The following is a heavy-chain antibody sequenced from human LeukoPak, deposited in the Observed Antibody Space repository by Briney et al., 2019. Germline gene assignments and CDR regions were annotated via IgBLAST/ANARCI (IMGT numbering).Heavy chain of an antibody. Sequence: SETLSLTCTASGGSISSYYWSWIRQPPGKGLEWIGYIYYSGSTNYNPSLKSRVTMSVDTSKNQFSLKLTSVTAADTAVYYCARHTYYYGSLDFWGQGTLVTVSS. D-gene: IGHD3-22*01. CDR3: ARHTYYYGSLDF. J-gene: IGHJ4*02. CDR2: IYYSGST. V-gene: IGHV4-59*08. CDR1: GGSISSYY.